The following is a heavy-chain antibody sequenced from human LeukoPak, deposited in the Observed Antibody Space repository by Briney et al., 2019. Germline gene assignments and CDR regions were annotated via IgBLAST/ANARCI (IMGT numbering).Heavy chain of an antibody. CDR1: GYTFTGYY. CDR3: ARGNYYYVMDV. Sequence: ASVKVSCKASGYTFTGYYMHWVRQHPGQGLEWMGWINPNSGGTKYAQKFQGRVTMTRDMSISTAYMDLSRLRSDDTAVYYCARGNYYYVMDVWGQGTTVTVSS. J-gene: IGHJ6*02. V-gene: IGHV1-2*02. CDR2: INPNSGGT. D-gene: IGHD3-10*01.